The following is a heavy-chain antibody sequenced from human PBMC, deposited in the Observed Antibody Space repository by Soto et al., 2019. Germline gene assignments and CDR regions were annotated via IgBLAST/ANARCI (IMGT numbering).Heavy chain of an antibody. Sequence: EVQLVESGGGLVQPGRSLRLSCAASGFTFDDYAMHWVRQAPGKGLEWVSGISWNSGSIGYADSVKGRFTNSRDNAKNSLYLQMNSLRAEDTALYYCAKGTTVTTYFDYWGQGTLVTVSS. V-gene: IGHV3-9*01. CDR3: AKGTTVTTYFDY. CDR2: ISWNSGSI. J-gene: IGHJ4*02. D-gene: IGHD4-17*01. CDR1: GFTFDDYA.